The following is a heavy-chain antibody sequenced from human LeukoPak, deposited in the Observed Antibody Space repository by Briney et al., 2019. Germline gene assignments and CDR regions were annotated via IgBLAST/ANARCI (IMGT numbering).Heavy chain of an antibody. V-gene: IGHV4-39*07. CDR2: IHYSGST. CDR1: GDSISSSNYY. Sequence: SETLSLTCTVSGDSISSSNYYWGWIRQPPGKGLEWIGNIHYSGSTYYNPSLKSRVTISVDTSKNQFSLKLSSVTAADTAVYYCARDGYSGNDGLWGQGTLVTVSS. J-gene: IGHJ4*02. D-gene: IGHD5-12*01. CDR3: ARDGYSGNDGL.